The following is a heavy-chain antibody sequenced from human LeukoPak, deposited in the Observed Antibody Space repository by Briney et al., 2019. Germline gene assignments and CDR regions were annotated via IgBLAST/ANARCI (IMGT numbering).Heavy chain of an antibody. D-gene: IGHD3-10*01. CDR2: INHSGST. J-gene: IGHJ4*02. V-gene: IGHV4-30-2*01. Sequence: PSETLSLTCAVSGGSISSGGYSWSWIRQPPGKGLEWIGEINHSGSTNYNPSLKSRVTISVDTSKNQFSLKLSSVTAADTAVYYCARGQNGSGSYYNPGPPDYWGQGTLVTVSS. CDR3: ARGQNGSGSYYNPGPPDY. CDR1: GGSISSGGYS.